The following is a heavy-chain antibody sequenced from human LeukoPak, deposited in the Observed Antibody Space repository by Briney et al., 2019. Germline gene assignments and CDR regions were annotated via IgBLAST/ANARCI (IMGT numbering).Heavy chain of an antibody. Sequence: PSETLSLTCTVSGGSISSYYWSWIRQPPGKGLEWIGRIYTSGSTNYNPSLKSRVTISVDTSKNQFSLKLSSVTAADTAVYYCARGAVGYCSGGSCYGNDLNWFDPWGQGTLVTVSS. CDR2: IYTSGST. CDR1: GGSISSYY. V-gene: IGHV4-4*07. D-gene: IGHD2-15*01. CDR3: ARGAVGYCSGGSCYGNDLNWFDP. J-gene: IGHJ5*02.